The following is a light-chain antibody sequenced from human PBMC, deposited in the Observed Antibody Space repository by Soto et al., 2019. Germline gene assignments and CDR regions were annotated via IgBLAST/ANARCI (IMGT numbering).Light chain of an antibody. CDR3: QQYEKLPPT. J-gene: IGKJ5*01. Sequence: DIQMTQSPSSLSASIGDRVILTCQASQDIANSLKWYQHKPGKAPKLLIYDASNLERGVPARFSGRGSGTDFSFTIRSLQPDDIATYYFQQYEKLPPTFGQGTRLAIK. V-gene: IGKV1-33*01. CDR2: DAS. CDR1: QDIANS.